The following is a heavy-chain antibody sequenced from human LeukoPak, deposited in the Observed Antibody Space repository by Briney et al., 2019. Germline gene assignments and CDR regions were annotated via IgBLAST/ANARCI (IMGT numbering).Heavy chain of an antibody. J-gene: IGHJ3*02. D-gene: IGHD3-22*01. V-gene: IGHV3-7*01. CDR2: IKQDGSDI. CDR3: ARDNEIDSSGYVPDAFDI. CDR1: GFTFNGFW. Sequence: PGGSLRLSCAASGFTFNGFWMSWVRQAPGKGLEWVANIKQDGSDIYYLGSVKGRFTISRDNAKNSLYLQMNSLRAEDTAVYYCARDNEIDSSGYVPDAFDIWGQGTMVTVSS.